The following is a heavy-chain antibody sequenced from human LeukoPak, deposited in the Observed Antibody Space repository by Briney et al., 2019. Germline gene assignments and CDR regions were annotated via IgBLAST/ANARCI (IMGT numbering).Heavy chain of an antibody. CDR1: GFTFTSYS. CDR2: IRFTGSYI. D-gene: IGHD6-6*01. V-gene: IGHV3-21*04. J-gene: IGHJ4*02. CDR3: ASAGGDSRSPLPFYY. Sequence: GGSLRLSCAASGFTFTSYSMNWVRQAPGRGLEWVSSIRFTGSYIYYADSVKGRFTLSRDDAKNLLSLQMISLRAEDTAVYYCASAGGDSRSPLPFYYWGQGTLVTVSS.